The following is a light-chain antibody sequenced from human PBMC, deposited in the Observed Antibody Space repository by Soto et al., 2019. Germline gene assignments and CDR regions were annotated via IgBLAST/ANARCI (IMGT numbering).Light chain of an antibody. CDR2: EVS. Sequence: QSVLTQPASVSGSPGQSITISCTGTSSDIGAYNHVSWYQQHPGRAPQLIIYEVSNRPSGVSNRFSGSKSGNTASLTISGLQAEDEADYYCSSYTSSSTYVFGTGTKVTVL. CDR1: SSDIGAYNH. V-gene: IGLV2-14*01. CDR3: SSYTSSSTYV. J-gene: IGLJ1*01.